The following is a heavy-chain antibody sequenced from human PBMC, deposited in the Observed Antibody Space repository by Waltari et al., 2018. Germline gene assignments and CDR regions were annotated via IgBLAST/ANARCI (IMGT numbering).Heavy chain of an antibody. CDR1: GFTFSDFW. V-gene: IGHV3-7*01. Sequence: EVQLVESGGGLVQPGGSPRLSCEAFGFTFSDFWSTWVRQAPGKGLEWVANIKKDGSEKYYVDSVKGRFTVSRDNAKNSLYLQMSSLRAEDTAIYYCARDRGYCGGDCYKNLDSWGQGTLVAVSS. CDR2: IKKDGSEK. CDR3: ARDRGYCGGDCYKNLDS. D-gene: IGHD2-21*01. J-gene: IGHJ4*02.